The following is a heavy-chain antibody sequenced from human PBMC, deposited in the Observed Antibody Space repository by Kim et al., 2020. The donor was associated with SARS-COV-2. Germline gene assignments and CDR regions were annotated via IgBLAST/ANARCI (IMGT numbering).Heavy chain of an antibody. J-gene: IGHJ3*02. CDR2: ISDSGSTT. D-gene: IGHD6-19*01. CDR1: VFTFDSYE. V-gene: IGHV3-48*03. CDR3: ARESVTGTDAFDI. Sequence: GGSLRLSCAASVFTFDSYEINWVRQAPGKGLEWVSYISDSGSTTYYADSVKGRFTVSRDNAKNSLFLQMNSLRAEDTAVYYCARESVTGTDAFDIWGQGTLVTVSS.